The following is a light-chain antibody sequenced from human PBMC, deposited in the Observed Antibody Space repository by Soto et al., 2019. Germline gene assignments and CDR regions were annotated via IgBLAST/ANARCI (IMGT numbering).Light chain of an antibody. CDR3: QQYNTYPWT. CDR2: DAS. CDR1: QSISSW. V-gene: IGKV1-5*01. Sequence: DIQMTQSPATLSASVGDRVTITCRASQSISSWLAWYQQKPGKVPKLLIDDASSLESGVPSRFSGSGSGTEFTLTISSLQPDDFATDYCQQYNTYPWTFGQGTKVEIK. J-gene: IGKJ1*01.